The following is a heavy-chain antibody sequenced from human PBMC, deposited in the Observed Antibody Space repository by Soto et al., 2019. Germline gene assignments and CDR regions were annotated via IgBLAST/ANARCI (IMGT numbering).Heavy chain of an antibody. D-gene: IGHD3-22*01. CDR1: GGAIVSGGYY. CDR3: ASGNYYDSSGYYSHFDY. J-gene: IGHJ4*02. CDR2: IYYSGST. V-gene: IGHV4-31*03. Sequence: PSETLSLTCTVSGGAIVSGGYYFIWIRQHPGRGLEWIGYIYYSGSTYYNPSLKSRVTISVDTSKNQFSLKLSSVTAADTAVYYCASGNYYDSSGYYSHFDYWGQGTLVTVSS.